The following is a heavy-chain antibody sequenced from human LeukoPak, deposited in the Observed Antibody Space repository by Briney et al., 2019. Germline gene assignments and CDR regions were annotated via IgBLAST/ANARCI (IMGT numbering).Heavy chain of an antibody. CDR3: ARRGTGFLESGYMDV. J-gene: IGHJ6*03. Sequence: EINHSGSTNYNPSLKSRVTISVDTSKNQFSLKLSSVTAADTAVYYCARRGTGFLESGYMDVWGKGTTVTVSS. D-gene: IGHD3-3*01. V-gene: IGHV4-34*01. CDR2: INHSGST.